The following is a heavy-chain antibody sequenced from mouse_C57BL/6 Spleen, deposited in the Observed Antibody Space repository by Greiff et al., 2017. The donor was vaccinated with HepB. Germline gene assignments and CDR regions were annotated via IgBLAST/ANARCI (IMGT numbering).Heavy chain of an antibody. D-gene: IGHD1-1*01. J-gene: IGHJ1*03. CDR2: IYPRSGNT. CDR1: GYTFTSYG. CDR3: ARGLLLRRGYFDV. Sequence: QVQLQQSGAELARPGASVKLSCKASGYTFTSYGISWVKQRTGQGLEWIGEIYPRSGNTYYNEKFKGKATLTADKSSSTAYMELRSLTSEDSAVYFCARGLLLRRGYFDVWGTGTTVTVSS. V-gene: IGHV1-81*01.